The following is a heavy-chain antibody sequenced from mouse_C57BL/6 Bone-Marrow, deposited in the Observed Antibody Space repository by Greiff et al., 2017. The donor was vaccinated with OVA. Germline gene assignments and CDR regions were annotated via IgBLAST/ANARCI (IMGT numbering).Heavy chain of an antibody. CDR3: AIYDGYYFNYAMDY. D-gene: IGHD2-3*01. J-gene: IGHJ4*01. CDR1: GYTFTSYW. V-gene: IGHV1-55*01. CDR2: IYPGSGST. Sequence: QVQLQQPGAELVEPGASVKMSCKASGYTFTSYWITWVKQRPGQGLEWIGDIYPGSGSTNYNEKFKSKATLTVDTSSSTAYMQLSSLTSEDSAVYYCAIYDGYYFNYAMDYWGQGTSVTVSS.